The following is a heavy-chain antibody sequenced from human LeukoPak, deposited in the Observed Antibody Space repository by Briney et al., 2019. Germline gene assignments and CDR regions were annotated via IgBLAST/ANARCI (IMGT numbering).Heavy chain of an antibody. J-gene: IGHJ6*03. Sequence: ASVKVSCKASGGTFSSYAISWVRQAPGQGLEWMGGIIPIFGTANYAQKFQGRVTITTDESTSTAYMELSSLRSEDTAVYYCAREGSSSSSPYYYYMDVWGKGTTVTVSS. V-gene: IGHV1-69*05. CDR1: GGTFSSYA. D-gene: IGHD6-6*01. CDR2: IIPIFGTA. CDR3: AREGSSSSSPYYYYMDV.